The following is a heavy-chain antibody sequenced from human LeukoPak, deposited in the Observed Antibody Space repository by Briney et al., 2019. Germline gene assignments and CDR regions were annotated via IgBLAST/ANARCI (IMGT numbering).Heavy chain of an antibody. CDR1: GGSVSSYY. J-gene: IGHJ3*02. Sequence: SETLSLTCTVSGGSVSSYYWSGVRHPPGEGLEWIAYVYNSGSTNYNPSLKSRVTISVDRSKNQFSLKMNSVTAADTAVYYCVRDWEGFNFDIWGQGTMVTVSS. D-gene: IGHD1-26*01. CDR2: VYNSGST. CDR3: VRDWEGFNFDI. V-gene: IGHV4-59*02.